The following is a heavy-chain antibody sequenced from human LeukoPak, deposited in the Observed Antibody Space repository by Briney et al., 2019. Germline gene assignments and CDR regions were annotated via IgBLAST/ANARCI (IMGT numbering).Heavy chain of an antibody. J-gene: IGHJ4*02. CDR1: GGSISSYY. D-gene: IGHD3-22*01. Sequence: SETLSLTCTVSGGSISSYYWSWIRQPPGKGLEWIGCIYYSGSTNYNPSLKSRVTISVDTSKNQFSLKPSSVTAADTAVYYCARHYDSSGYYLYYFDYWGQGTLVTVSS. V-gene: IGHV4-59*01. CDR3: ARHYDSSGYYLYYFDY. CDR2: IYYSGST.